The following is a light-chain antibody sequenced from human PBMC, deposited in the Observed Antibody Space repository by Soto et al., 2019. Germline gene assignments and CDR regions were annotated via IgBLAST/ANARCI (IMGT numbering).Light chain of an antibody. J-gene: IGKJ3*01. CDR2: VVS. CDR3: QQSYSTPST. V-gene: IGKV1-39*01. CDR1: QNIDNK. Sequence: DIQMTQSPPSLSASVGDRVTITCRASQNIDNKLNGYQQKPGKAPKLLIYVVSHLQGGVPSRFSGSGSGTDFTLAISSLQPEDFATYYCQQSYSTPSTFGPGTKVDGK.